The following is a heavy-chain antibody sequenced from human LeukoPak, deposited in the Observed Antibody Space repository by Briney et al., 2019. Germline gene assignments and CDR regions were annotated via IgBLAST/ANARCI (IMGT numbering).Heavy chain of an antibody. CDR2: IRSKAYGGTT. Sequence: PGGSLRLSCTASGFTFGDYAMSWFRQAPGKGLEWVGFIRSKAYGGTTEYAASVKGRFTISRDDSKSIAYLQMNSLKTEDTAVYYCTRAKGVRGYSYGLLDYWGQGTLVTVSS. CDR3: TRAKGVRGYSYGLLDY. J-gene: IGHJ4*02. V-gene: IGHV3-49*03. D-gene: IGHD5-18*01. CDR1: GFTFGDYA.